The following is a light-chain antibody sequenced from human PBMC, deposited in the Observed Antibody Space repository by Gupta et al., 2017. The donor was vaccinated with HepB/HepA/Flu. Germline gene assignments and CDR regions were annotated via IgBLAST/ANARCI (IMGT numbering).Light chain of an antibody. CDR1: QTVSSSY. CDR3: QQVDSAPWT. J-gene: IGKJ1*01. V-gene: IGKV3-20*01. Sequence: DIVFTLSPGTLSLSPGERATLPCRASQTVSSSYLAWYQQKPGQAPRLLIYGASSRATGIPDRFSGSGSGTDFTLTISRLEPEDFAMYYCQQVDSAPWTFGQGTKVEIK. CDR2: GAS.